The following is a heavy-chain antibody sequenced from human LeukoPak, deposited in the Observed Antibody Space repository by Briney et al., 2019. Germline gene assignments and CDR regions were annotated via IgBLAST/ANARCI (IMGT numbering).Heavy chain of an antibody. CDR2: IYYTGST. J-gene: IGHJ4*02. CDR3: ARHPDSSSWYGSNFDY. D-gene: IGHD6-13*01. Sequence: SETLSLTCTVSGRSISSFYWSWIRQPPGQGLEWLGYIYYTGSTNYNPSLKSRVTISVDTSKNQFSLKLSSVTAADTAVYYCARHPDSSSWYGSNFDYWGQGTLVTVSS. V-gene: IGHV4-59*08. CDR1: GRSISSFY.